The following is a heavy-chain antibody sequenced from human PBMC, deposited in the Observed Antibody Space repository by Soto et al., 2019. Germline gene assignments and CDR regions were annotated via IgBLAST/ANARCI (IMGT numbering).Heavy chain of an antibody. CDR1: GFTFSTSP. Sequence: VGSLRLSCAASGFTFSTSPMNWVRQAPGKGLEWIAYTMSTSATIYYAGSVKGRFTISRDNAKNSLFLRMNSLRDDDTAVYYCVRDQHYAFDFWGQGSLVTVSS. D-gene: IGHD2-2*01. J-gene: IGHJ4*02. CDR3: VRDQHYAFDF. CDR2: TMSTSATI. V-gene: IGHV3-48*02.